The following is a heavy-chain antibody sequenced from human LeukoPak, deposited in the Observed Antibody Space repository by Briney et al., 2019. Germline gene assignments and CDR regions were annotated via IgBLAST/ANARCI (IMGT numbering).Heavy chain of an antibody. CDR3: ARGGGDYYDSSGIDY. D-gene: IGHD3-22*01. V-gene: IGHV4-34*01. Sequence: SETLSLTCTVSGGSISSYYWSWIRQPPGKGLEWIGEINHSGSTNYNPSLKSRVTISVDTSKNQFSLKLSSVTAADTAVYYCARGGGDYYDSSGIDYWGQGTLVTVSS. J-gene: IGHJ4*02. CDR2: INHSGST. CDR1: GGSISSYY.